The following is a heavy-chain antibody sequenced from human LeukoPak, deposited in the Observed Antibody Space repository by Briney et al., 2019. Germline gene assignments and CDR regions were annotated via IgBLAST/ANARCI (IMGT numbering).Heavy chain of an antibody. CDR1: SGSISSGSYY. CDR2: IYTSGST. V-gene: IGHV4-61*02. D-gene: IGHD2-2*02. CDR3: ARERGDIVVVPAAIHFDY. Sequence: PSETLSLTCTVSSGSISSGSYYWSWIRQPAGKGLEWIGRIYTSGSTNYNPSLKSRVTISVDTSKNQFSLKLSSVTAADTAVYYCARERGDIVVVPAAIHFDYWGQGTLVTVSS. J-gene: IGHJ4*02.